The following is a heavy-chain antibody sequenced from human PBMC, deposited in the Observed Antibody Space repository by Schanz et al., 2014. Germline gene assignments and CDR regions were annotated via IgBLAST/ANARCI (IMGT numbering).Heavy chain of an antibody. CDR3: TTGGRRGYSHYFYGMDV. D-gene: IGHD5-18*01. Sequence: QVQLVESGGGVVQPGRSLRLSCAASGFTFSNSPLHWVRQAPGKGLDWVAVISYDGSITYYADSVKDRFTISRDNSKNTLYLQMNSLKTEDTAVYYCTTGGRRGYSHYFYGMDVWGQGTTVTVSS. CDR2: ISYDGSIT. J-gene: IGHJ6*02. CDR1: GFTFSNSP. V-gene: IGHV3-30*04.